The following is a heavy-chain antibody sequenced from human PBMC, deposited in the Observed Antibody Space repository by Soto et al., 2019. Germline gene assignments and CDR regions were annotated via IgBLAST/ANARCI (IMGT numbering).Heavy chain of an antibody. Sequence: GGSLRLSCATSGFMFSRYWMHWVRQIPGKGLLWVSRINSDGSSTNYADSVKGRFTISRDNAKNTLYLQINSLRAEDTAVYYCARGIEHYYGTSGYYHFDNWGQGTMVTVYS. CDR1: GFMFSRYW. D-gene: IGHD3-22*01. J-gene: IGHJ4*02. CDR2: INSDGSST. V-gene: IGHV3-74*01. CDR3: ARGIEHYYGTSGYYHFDN.